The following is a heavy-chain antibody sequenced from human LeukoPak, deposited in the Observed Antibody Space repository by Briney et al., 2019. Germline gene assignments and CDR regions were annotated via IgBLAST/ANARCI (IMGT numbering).Heavy chain of an antibody. J-gene: IGHJ4*02. D-gene: IGHD5-18*01. Sequence: SETLSLTCAVYGGSFSGYYWSWIRQPPGKGLEWIGEINQSGSTNYNPSLKSRVTMLVDTSKNQFSLNLSSVTAADTAVYYCARGIAGYNFGFDYWAREPWSPSPQ. CDR3: ARGIAGYNFGFDY. CDR2: INQSGST. V-gene: IGHV4-34*01. CDR1: GGSFSGYY.